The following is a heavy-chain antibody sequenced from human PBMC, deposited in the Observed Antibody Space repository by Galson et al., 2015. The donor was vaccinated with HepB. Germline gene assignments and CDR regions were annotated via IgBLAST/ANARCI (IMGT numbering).Heavy chain of an antibody. Sequence: RLSCAASGFTFSDYYVTWIRQAPGKGPESVSYISGSGTNVHYADSVKGRFTISRDNANNSMYLRMDSLRAEDTAIYYCARARGRAPAILGYGMDVWGQGTTVSVS. CDR3: ARARGRAPAILGYGMDV. D-gene: IGHD2-2*02. CDR1: GFTFSDYY. V-gene: IGHV3-11*01. CDR2: ISGSGTNV. J-gene: IGHJ6*02.